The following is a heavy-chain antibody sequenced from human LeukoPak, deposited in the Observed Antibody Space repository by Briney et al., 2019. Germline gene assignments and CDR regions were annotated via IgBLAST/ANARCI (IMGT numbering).Heavy chain of an antibody. CDR1: GDSISRSDSL. D-gene: IGHD3-22*01. CDR3: ARRRYYDGSGYLE. Sequence: TASETMSLTCSVSGDSISRSDSLWDWIRQPPGKGVAWIGTIYYSGSTYYSPSLNRRVTMSVDTSSTQFPLNLRSVTAADTAVYYCARRRYYDGSGYLEWGQGTLLSVSS. V-gene: IGHV4-39*01. CDR2: IYYSGST. J-gene: IGHJ1*01.